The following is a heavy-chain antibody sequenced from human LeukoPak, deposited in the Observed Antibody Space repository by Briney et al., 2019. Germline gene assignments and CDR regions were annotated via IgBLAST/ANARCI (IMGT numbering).Heavy chain of an antibody. CDR3: VKDLTGTWSFDY. D-gene: IGHD3-9*01. CDR2: IGPNGAST. V-gene: IGHV3-64D*06. Sequence: GGSLRLSCSTSGFTFSNHFMHWVRQAPGKGLEYVSSIGPNGASTLYADSVKGRFTISRDNSKNALYLQLTSLRLEDTALYYCVKDLTGTWSFDYWGQGTLATVSS. CDR1: GFTFSNHF. J-gene: IGHJ4*02.